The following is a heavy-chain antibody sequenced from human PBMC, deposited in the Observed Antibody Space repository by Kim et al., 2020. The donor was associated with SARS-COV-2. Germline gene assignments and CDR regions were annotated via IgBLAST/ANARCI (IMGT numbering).Heavy chain of an antibody. CDR2: IWYDGSNK. Sequence: GGSLRLSCAASGFTFSSYGMHWVRQAPGKGLEWVAVIWYDGSNKYYADSVKGRFTISRDNSKNTLYLQMNSLRAEDTAVYYCARDQTEFSGYDRDYYYYYGMDVWGQGTTVTVSS. CDR3: ARDQTEFSGYDRDYYYYYGMDV. D-gene: IGHD5-12*01. V-gene: IGHV3-33*01. J-gene: IGHJ6*02. CDR1: GFTFSSYG.